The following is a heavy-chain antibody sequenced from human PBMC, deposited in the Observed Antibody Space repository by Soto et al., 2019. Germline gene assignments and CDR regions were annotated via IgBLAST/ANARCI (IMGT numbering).Heavy chain of an antibody. Sequence: ASVKVSCKASGYTFTKYGISWVRQATGQGLEWMGWISVYNGNTNYAQTVQGRVTMTTDTSTSTAYMELRSLRSDDTAVYYCARDRGYCSGGSCLDAFDIWGQGTMVTVSS. V-gene: IGHV1-18*01. D-gene: IGHD2-15*01. J-gene: IGHJ3*02. CDR2: ISVYNGNT. CDR1: GYTFTKYG. CDR3: ARDRGYCSGGSCLDAFDI.